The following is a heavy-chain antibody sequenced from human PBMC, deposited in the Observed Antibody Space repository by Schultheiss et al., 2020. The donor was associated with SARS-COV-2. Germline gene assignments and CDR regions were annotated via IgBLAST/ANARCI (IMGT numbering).Heavy chain of an antibody. J-gene: IGHJ6*02. V-gene: IGHV3-7*01. CDR3: ARVGSSWYGDYYYYGMDV. D-gene: IGHD6-13*01. CDR2: IKQDGSEK. Sequence: GGSLRLSCAASGFTFSSYWMSWVRQAPGKGLEWVANIKQDGSEKYYVDSVKGRFTISRDNSKNTLYLQMNSLRAEDTAVYYCARVGSSWYGDYYYYGMDVWGQGTTVTVSS. CDR1: GFTFSSYW.